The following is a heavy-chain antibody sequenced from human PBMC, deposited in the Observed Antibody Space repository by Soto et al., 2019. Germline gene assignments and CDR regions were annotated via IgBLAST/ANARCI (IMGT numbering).Heavy chain of an antibody. CDR3: ATGSGAAGGDFYF. V-gene: IGHV1-46*03. Sequence: QVQLVQSGAEMKKPGASVKISCKASGYTFTTYYIHWFRQGPGQVLEWVGRVKPSGERTTDTQQIQGSAAMTSNTSTGTVYMELSSLRSDDTAIYYCATGSGAAGGDFYFWGQGTLVTVSS. CDR1: GYTFTTYY. D-gene: IGHD6-13*01. J-gene: IGHJ4*02. CDR2: VKPSGERT.